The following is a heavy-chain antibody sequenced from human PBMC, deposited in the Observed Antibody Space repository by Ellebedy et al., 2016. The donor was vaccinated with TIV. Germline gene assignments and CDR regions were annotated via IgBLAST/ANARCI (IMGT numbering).Heavy chain of an antibody. CDR3: ARGRGGTTFAY. CDR2: IYHSGNS. D-gene: IGHD1-1*01. CDR1: GGYISSTSYS. J-gene: IGHJ4*02. Sequence: MPSETLSLTCDISGGYISSTSYSWNWIRQPPGKGLEWIGYIYHSGNSFYNPSLKSRVTMSVDKSKNQFSLKMNSVTAADTAVYYCARGRGGTTFAYWGQGDQVIVSS. V-gene: IGHV4-30-2*01.